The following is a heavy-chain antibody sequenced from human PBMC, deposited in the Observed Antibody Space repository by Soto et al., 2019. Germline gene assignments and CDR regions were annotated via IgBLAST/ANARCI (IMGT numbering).Heavy chain of an antibody. V-gene: IGHV4-34*01. CDR3: ARGFFRGGNSVRAFDI. CDR1: GGSFSGYY. J-gene: IGHJ3*02. D-gene: IGHD2-21*02. Sequence: QVQLQQWGAGLLKPSETLSLTCAVYGGSFSGYYWSWIRQPPGKGLEWIGEINHSRSTNYNPSLKSRVTISVDTSKNQFSLKLSSVTAADTAVYYCARGFFRGGNSVRAFDIWGQGTMVTVSS. CDR2: INHSRST.